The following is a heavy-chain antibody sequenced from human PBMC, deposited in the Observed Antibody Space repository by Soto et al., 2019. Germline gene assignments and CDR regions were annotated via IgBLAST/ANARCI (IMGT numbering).Heavy chain of an antibody. Sequence: GASVKVSCKASGGTFSSYAISWVRQAPGQGLEWMGGIIPIFGTANYAQKFQGRVTITADESTSTAYMELSSLRSEDTAVYYCARLDTAIKGPFYYYSVMDFWGKGTTVTVSP. J-gene: IGHJ6*04. CDR2: IIPIFGTA. D-gene: IGHD5-18*01. V-gene: IGHV1-69*13. CDR1: GGTFSSYA. CDR3: ARLDTAIKGPFYYYSVMDF.